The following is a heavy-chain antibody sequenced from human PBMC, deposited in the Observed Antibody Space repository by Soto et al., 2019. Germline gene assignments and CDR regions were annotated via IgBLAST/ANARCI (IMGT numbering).Heavy chain of an antibody. J-gene: IGHJ4*02. CDR3: ARDTLMVRGVISYFFDH. D-gene: IGHD3-10*01. CDR2: IWYDGSNK. V-gene: IGHV3-33*01. Sequence: VRQAPGKGLEWVAVIWYDGSNKYYADSVKGRFTISRDNSKNTLYLQMNSLRAEDTAVYYCARDTLMVRGVISYFFDHWGQGTLVTVSS.